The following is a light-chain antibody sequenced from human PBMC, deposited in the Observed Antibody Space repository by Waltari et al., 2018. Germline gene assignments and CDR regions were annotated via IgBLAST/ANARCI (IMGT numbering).Light chain of an antibody. V-gene: IGLV1-47*01. CDR3: AAWDDSLSGLV. Sequence: QSVLPQPPSASGTPGQNVTIPCNGSRSNSGSHYVSRYQQFPGTAPKLLIFKNNQRPSGVPDRFSDSKSGTSASLAINGLRSEDEADYYCAAWDDSLSGLVLGGGTKVTVL. CDR1: RSNSGSHY. CDR2: KNN. J-gene: IGLJ3*02.